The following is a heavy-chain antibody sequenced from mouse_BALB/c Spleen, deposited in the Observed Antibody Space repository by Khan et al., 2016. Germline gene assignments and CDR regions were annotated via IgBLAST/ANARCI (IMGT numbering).Heavy chain of an antibody. D-gene: IGHD4-1*01. Sequence: EVELVESGGGLVQTGGSLRLSCATSGFTFTDYYMTWVRQPPGKALEWLGFIRNKAGGYTTEYSASVKGRFTISRANSQSILYLQMNTLGDEDSASYYCGRLSGTIAYWGQGTLVTVSA. CDR2: IRNKAGGYTT. V-gene: IGHV7-3*02. J-gene: IGHJ3*01. CDR3: GRLSGTIAY. CDR1: GFTFTDYY.